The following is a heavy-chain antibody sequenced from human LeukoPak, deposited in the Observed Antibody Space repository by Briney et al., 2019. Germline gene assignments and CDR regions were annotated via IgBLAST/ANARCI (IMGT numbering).Heavy chain of an antibody. V-gene: IGHV3-48*01. CDR2: IDARSGIV. Sequence: GGSLRLSCTVYEFNVASIHMSWVRQAPGKGLEWVSYIDARSGIVYYADSVQGRFTISRDDAKDSVFLQMNSLRVDGTAVYYCARTYDFGRGPPGDAFDNWGQGTLVTVPS. D-gene: IGHD3-3*01. CDR3: ARTYDFGRGPPGDAFDN. CDR1: EFNVASIH. J-gene: IGHJ3*02.